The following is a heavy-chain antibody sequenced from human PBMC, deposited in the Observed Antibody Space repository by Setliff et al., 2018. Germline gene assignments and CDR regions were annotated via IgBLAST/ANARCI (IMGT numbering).Heavy chain of an antibody. CDR1: GYTFSTYG. V-gene: IGHV1-18*01. CDR3: ARYNWNTNWFDP. Sequence: ASVKVSCKDSGYTFSTYGISWVRQAPGQGLEWMGWISAYNGNTNYAQRFQGRVTMTTDTSTSTAYMELSSLRSEDTALYYCARYNWNTNWFDPWGQGTLVTVS. D-gene: IGHD1-20*01. CDR2: ISAYNGNT. J-gene: IGHJ5*02.